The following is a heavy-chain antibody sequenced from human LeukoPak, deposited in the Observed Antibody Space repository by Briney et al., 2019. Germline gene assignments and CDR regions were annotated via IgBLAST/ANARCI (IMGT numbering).Heavy chain of an antibody. CDR3: ARGLRWADEGVDFDY. D-gene: IGHD3-3*01. CDR2: INPNSGGT. J-gene: IGHJ4*02. CDR1: GYTFTGYY. Sequence: GASVKVSCKASGYTFTGYYMHWVRQAPGQGLEWMGWINPNSGGTNYAQKFQGRVTMTRDTSISTAYMELSRLRSDDTAVYYCARGLRWADEGVDFDYWGQGTLVTVSS. V-gene: IGHV1-2*02.